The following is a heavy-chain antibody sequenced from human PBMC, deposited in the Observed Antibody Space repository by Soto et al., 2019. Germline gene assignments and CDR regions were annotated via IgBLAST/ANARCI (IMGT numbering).Heavy chain of an antibody. CDR3: AKDLMATRSDAFDI. Sequence: GGSLILSCAASGFTFDDYAMHWVRQAPGKDLEWVSGISWNSGSIGYADSVKGRFTISRDNAKNSLYLQMNSLRAEDTALYYCAKDLMATRSDAFDIWGQGTMVTVSS. CDR2: ISWNSGSI. D-gene: IGHD5-12*01. V-gene: IGHV3-9*01. CDR1: GFTFDDYA. J-gene: IGHJ3*02.